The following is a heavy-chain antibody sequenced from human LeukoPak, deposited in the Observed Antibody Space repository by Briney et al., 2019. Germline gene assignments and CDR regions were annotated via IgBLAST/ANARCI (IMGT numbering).Heavy chain of an antibody. CDR1: GYTFTGYY. J-gene: IGHJ3*02. Sequence: ASVKVSCKASGYTFTGYYMHWVRQAPGQGIEWMGRINPNSGGTNYAQKFQGRVTMTRDTSISTAYMELSRLRSDDTAVDYCARDRDTAMVDDAFDIWGQGTMVTVSS. CDR3: ARDRDTAMVDDAFDI. D-gene: IGHD5-18*01. CDR2: INPNSGGT. V-gene: IGHV1-2*06.